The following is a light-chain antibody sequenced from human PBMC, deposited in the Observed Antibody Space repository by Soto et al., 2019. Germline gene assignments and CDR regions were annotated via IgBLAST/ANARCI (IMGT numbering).Light chain of an antibody. CDR3: SSYTSTITLWV. Sequence: QSVLTQPASVSGSPGQSITISCTGTSSDVGGYNYVSWYQHHPGKAPKLMIYEVSDRPSGVSNRFSGSKSGNTASLTISGLQAEDEADYYCSSYTSTITLWVFGGGTKVTVL. J-gene: IGLJ3*02. CDR2: EVS. CDR1: SSDVGGYNY. V-gene: IGLV2-14*01.